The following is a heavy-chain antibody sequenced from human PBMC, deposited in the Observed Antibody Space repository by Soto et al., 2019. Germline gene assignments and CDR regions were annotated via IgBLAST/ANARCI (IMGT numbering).Heavy chain of an antibody. Sequence: PSETLSLTCSVSGGSISSSPYYWGWIRQPPGKGLEWLGTIYYSGTTSYNPSLKSRVIISVDTSNNQLFLKLRSVTAADTAAYYCARHRQYYDTSGYQQRYFDYWGQGTQVTVSS. D-gene: IGHD3-22*01. CDR2: IYYSGTT. J-gene: IGHJ4*02. V-gene: IGHV4-39*01. CDR1: GGSISSSPYY. CDR3: ARHRQYYDTSGYQQRYFDY.